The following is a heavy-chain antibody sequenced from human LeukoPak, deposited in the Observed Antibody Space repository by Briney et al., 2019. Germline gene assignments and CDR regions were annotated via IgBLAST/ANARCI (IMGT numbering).Heavy chain of an antibody. CDR3: ARDGDTVLTRGYYYYMDV. D-gene: IGHD4-23*01. CDR1: GFTFSSYT. J-gene: IGHJ6*03. CDR2: ISSSSSYI. V-gene: IGHV3-21*01. Sequence: GGSLRLSCAASGFTFSSYTMDWVRQAPGKGLEWVSSISSSSSYIYYVDSVKGLFTISRDNAKKSLYLQMNSLRAEDTALYYCARDGDTVLTRGYYYYMDVWGKGTTVTVSS.